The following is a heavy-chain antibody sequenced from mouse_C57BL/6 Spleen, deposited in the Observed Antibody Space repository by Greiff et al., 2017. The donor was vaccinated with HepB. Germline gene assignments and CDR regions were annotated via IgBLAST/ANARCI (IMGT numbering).Heavy chain of an antibody. CDR1: GYTFTSYW. CDR3: ARGGAMDY. CDR2: IDPSDSYT. Sequence: QVQLQQPGAELVKPGASVKLSCKASGYTFTSYWMQWVKQRPGQGLEWIGVIDPSDSYTNYNQKFKGKATLTVDTSSSTAYMQLSSLTSEDSAVYYCARGGAMDYWGQGTSVTVSS. V-gene: IGHV1-50*01. J-gene: IGHJ4*01.